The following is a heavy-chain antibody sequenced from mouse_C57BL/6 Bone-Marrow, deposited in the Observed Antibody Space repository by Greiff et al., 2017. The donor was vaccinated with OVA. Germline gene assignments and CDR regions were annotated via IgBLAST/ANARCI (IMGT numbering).Heavy chain of an antibody. CDR2: ISDGGSYT. J-gene: IGHJ2*01. Sequence: EVQLMESGGGLVKPGGSLKLSCAASGFTFSSYAMSWVRQTPEKRLEWVATISDGGSYTYYPDNVKGRFTISRDNAKNNLYLQMSHLKSEDTAMYYCASNWDYFDYWGQGTTLTVSS. CDR3: ASNWDYFDY. V-gene: IGHV5-4*01. D-gene: IGHD4-1*02. CDR1: GFTFSSYA.